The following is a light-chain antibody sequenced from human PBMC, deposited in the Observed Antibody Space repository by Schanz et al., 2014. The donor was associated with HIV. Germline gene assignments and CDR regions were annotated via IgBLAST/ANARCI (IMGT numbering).Light chain of an antibody. CDR1: ESISASY. V-gene: IGKV3-20*01. CDR3: QQYGNSPRT. CDR2: GAS. Sequence: PGERATLSCRASESISASYLAWYQQKPGQSPRLLIYGASNRATGIPDSFSGSGSGTDFTLTISRLEPEDFAVYYCQQYGNSPRTFGQGTKVEI. J-gene: IGKJ1*01.